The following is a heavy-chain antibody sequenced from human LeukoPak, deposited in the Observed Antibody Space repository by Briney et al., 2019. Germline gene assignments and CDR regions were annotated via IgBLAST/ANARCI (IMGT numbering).Heavy chain of an antibody. D-gene: IGHD6-6*01. CDR1: GYSLTELS. Sequence: ASVKVSCKVSGYSLTELSIHWVRQAPGKGLEWMGGFHPEDGETVYAQKFQDRVTMTEDTSTDTTYMELSSLRSEDTAVYYCATSLAPTTKEDVFDIWGQGTVVTVSS. V-gene: IGHV1-24*01. CDR2: FHPEDGET. CDR3: ATSLAPTTKEDVFDI. J-gene: IGHJ3*02.